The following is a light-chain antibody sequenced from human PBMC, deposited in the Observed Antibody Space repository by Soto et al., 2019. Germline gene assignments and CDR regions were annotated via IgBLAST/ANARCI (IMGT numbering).Light chain of an antibody. CDR3: NSYAGSNNFV. Sequence: QSVLTQPPSVSGAPGQRVTISCTGSSSNIGAGYDVHWYQHLPGAAPKLLIFESTNRPSGVPDRFSGSKSGTSASLDISGLQAGDEADYYCNSYAGSNNFVFGTGTKVTVL. V-gene: IGLV1-40*01. CDR2: EST. J-gene: IGLJ1*01. CDR1: SSNIGAGYD.